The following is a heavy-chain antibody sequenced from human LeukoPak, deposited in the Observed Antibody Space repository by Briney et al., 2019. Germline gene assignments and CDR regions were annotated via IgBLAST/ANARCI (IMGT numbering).Heavy chain of an antibody. Sequence: GGSLRLSCAASGFSFSRYWMSWVRQASGKGLEWVANIKQDGGEKYYVDSVKGRFTISRDNAKNSLYLQMNSLRAEDTAVYYCARVLHVDFTPIYYFDYWGQGTLVTVSS. CDR3: ARVLHVDFTPIYYFDY. D-gene: IGHD5-12*01. V-gene: IGHV3-7*01. CDR1: GFSFSRYW. CDR2: IKQDGGEK. J-gene: IGHJ4*02.